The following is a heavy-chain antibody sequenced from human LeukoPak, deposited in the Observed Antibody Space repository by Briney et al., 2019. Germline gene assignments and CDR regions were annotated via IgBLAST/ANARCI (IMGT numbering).Heavy chain of an antibody. CDR2: IYYSGST. J-gene: IGHJ3*02. V-gene: IGHV4-30-4*08. CDR3: ARGRPIQLWLLGWDAFDI. D-gene: IGHD5-18*01. Sequence: PSQTLSLTCTVSGGSISSGDYYWSWIRQPPGKGLEWIGYIYYSGSTYYNPSLKSRVTISVDTSKNQFSLKLSSVTAADTAVYYCARGRPIQLWLLGWDAFDIWGQGTMVTVSS. CDR1: GGSISSGDYY.